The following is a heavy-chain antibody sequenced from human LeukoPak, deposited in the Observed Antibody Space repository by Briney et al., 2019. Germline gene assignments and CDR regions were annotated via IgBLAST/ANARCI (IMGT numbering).Heavy chain of an antibody. CDR3: ARHFTTGSIDH. J-gene: IGHJ4*02. D-gene: IGHD3-9*01. V-gene: IGHV3-30-3*01. CDR2: ISRDRSIE. CDR1: GFILSSYD. Sequence: PGRSLRLSCAASGFILSSYDMHCVRQPPGKGLEWLAVISRDRSIEYHADSVRGRFTISRDNSHNTLYLQMNSLRAEDTAVYYCARHFTTGSIDHWGQGNLVTVSS.